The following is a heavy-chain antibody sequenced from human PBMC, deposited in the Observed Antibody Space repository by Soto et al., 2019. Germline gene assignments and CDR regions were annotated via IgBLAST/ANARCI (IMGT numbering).Heavy chain of an antibody. CDR3: ARVIASYSGYDSHPIDY. J-gene: IGHJ4*02. D-gene: IGHD5-12*01. CDR1: GYTFTSYG. CDR2: ISADNGNT. Sequence: QVQLVQSGAEVKKPGASVKVSCKASGYTFTSYGISWVRQAPGQGLEWMGWISADNGNTNYAQKLQGRVTMTTDTSTSTAYMELRSLRSDATAVYYCARVIASYSGYDSHPIDYWGQGTLVTVSS. V-gene: IGHV1-18*01.